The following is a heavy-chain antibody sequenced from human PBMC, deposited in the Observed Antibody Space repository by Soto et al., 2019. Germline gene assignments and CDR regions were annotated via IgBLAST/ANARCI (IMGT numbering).Heavy chain of an antibody. Sequence: LSLTCTVAGGSISSSSYYWGWIRQPPGKGLEWIGSIYYSGSTYYNPSLKSRVTISVDTSKNQFSLKLSSVTAADTAVYYCARLSGYYGSGSADYWGQGTLVPVSS. V-gene: IGHV4-39*01. D-gene: IGHD3-10*01. J-gene: IGHJ4*02. CDR1: GGSISSSSYY. CDR3: ARLSGYYGSGSADY. CDR2: IYYSGST.